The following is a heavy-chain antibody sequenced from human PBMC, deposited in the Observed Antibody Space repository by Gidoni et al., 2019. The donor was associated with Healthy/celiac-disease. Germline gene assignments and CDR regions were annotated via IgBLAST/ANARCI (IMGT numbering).Heavy chain of an antibody. CDR1: GGSISSSSYY. CDR2: IYYSGST. V-gene: IGHV4-39*01. J-gene: IGHJ6*02. Sequence: QLQLQESGPGLVKPSETLSLTCTVSGGSISSSSYYWGWIRQPPGKGLEWIGSIYYSGSTYYNPSLKSRVTISVDTSKNQFSLKLSSVTAADTAVYYCARPWGGRSYYYYGMDVWGQGTTVTVSS. CDR3: ARPWGGRSYYYYGMDV. D-gene: IGHD3-16*01.